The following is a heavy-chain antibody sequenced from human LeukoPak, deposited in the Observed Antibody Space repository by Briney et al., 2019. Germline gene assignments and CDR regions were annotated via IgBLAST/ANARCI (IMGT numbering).Heavy chain of an antibody. CDR3: ATYTHWVAGDV. D-gene: IGHD3-16*01. CDR2: MNQDGSAK. V-gene: IGHV3-7*01. J-gene: IGHJ6*02. Sequence: GGSLRLSCAASGFTFSDSWMSWVRQAPGKGLEWVANMNQDGSAKGYVDSVKGRFTISRDTARNSLYLQMSSLRPEDTAVYYCATYTHWVAGDVWGQGTTVTVSS. CDR1: GFTFSDSW.